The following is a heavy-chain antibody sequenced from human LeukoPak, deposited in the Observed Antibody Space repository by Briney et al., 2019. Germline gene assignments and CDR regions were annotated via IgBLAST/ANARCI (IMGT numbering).Heavy chain of an antibody. CDR2: FDPEDGET. CDR1: GSTLTELS. Sequence: ASVKVSCKVSGSTLTELSMHWVRQAPGKGLEWMGGFDPEDGETIYAQKFQGRVTMTEDTSTDTAYMELSSLRSEDTAVYYCATAGSDWYPIRGWFDPWGQGTLVTVSS. V-gene: IGHV1-24*01. D-gene: IGHD6-19*01. J-gene: IGHJ5*02. CDR3: ATAGSDWYPIRGWFDP.